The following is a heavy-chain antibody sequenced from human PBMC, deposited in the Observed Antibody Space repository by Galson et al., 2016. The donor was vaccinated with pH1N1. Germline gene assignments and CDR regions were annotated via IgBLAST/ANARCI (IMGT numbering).Heavy chain of an antibody. J-gene: IGHJ4*02. CDR3: ARDRRTEEYFFDH. Sequence: SLRLSCAASGFIFSDHGMHWVRQAPGQGLEWVAVVWVNGDSKYYADAVKGRFTISRDNSNNTVYLQTTSLRAEDTAVYYCARDRRTEEYFFDHWGQGILVTVSS. D-gene: IGHD2/OR15-2a*01. CDR2: VWVNGDSK. CDR1: GFIFSDHG. V-gene: IGHV3-33*01.